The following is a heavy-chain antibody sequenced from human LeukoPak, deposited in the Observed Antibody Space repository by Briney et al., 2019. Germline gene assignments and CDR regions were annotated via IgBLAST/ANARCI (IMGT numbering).Heavy chain of an antibody. CDR3: AELGITMIGGV. CDR1: GFSFSSYA. V-gene: IGHV3-23*01. J-gene: IGHJ6*04. CDR2: ISGSDGST. Sequence: GGSLRLSCAASGFSFSSYAMSWVRQAPGKGLEWVSGISGSDGSTYYADSVKGRFTISRDNAKNSLYLQMNSLRAEDTAVYYCAELGITMIGGVWGKGTTVTISS. D-gene: IGHD3-10*02.